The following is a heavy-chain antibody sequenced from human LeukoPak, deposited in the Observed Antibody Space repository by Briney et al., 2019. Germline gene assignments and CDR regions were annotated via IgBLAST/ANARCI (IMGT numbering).Heavy chain of an antibody. CDR3: ARSGNWNYPFDY. Sequence: SETLSLTCTVSGGSISPYYWSWIRQPPGKGLEWIGYIYYSGTTNYKSSLKSRVTISLDTSKNQFSLKLSSVTAADTAVYYCARSGNWNYPFDYWGQGTLVTVSS. J-gene: IGHJ4*02. CDR2: IYYSGTT. CDR1: GGSISPYY. V-gene: IGHV4-59*01. D-gene: IGHD1-7*01.